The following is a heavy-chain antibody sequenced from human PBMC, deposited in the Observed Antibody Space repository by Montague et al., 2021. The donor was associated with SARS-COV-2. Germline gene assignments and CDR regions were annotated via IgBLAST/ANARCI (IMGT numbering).Heavy chain of an antibody. CDR2: IYYSGST. D-gene: IGHD3-22*01. CDR1: GGSISSSSYY. Sequence: SETLSLTCTVSGGSISSSSYYWGWIRQPPGKGLEWIGSIYYSGSTYYNPSPKSRVTISVDTSKSQFSLKLSSVTAADTAVYYCARGVTMVVVVMRYNWFDPWGQGTLVTVSS. J-gene: IGHJ5*02. CDR3: ARGVTMVVVVMRYNWFDP. V-gene: IGHV4-39*01.